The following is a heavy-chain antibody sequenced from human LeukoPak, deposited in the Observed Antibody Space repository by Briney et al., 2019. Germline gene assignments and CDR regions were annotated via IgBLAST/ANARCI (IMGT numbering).Heavy chain of an antibody. Sequence: SETLSLTCTVSGGSISSYYWSWIRQPPGKGLEWIGYIYYSGSTNYNPSLKSRVTISVDTSKNQFSLKLSSVTAADTAVYYCARDNLRSSWYRGRLGMDVWGQGTTVTVSS. CDR3: ARDNLRSSWYRGRLGMDV. CDR2: IYYSGST. D-gene: IGHD6-13*01. CDR1: GGSISSYY. V-gene: IGHV4-59*01. J-gene: IGHJ6*02.